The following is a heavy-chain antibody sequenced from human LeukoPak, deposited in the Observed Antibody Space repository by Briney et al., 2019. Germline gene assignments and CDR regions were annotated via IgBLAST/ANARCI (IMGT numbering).Heavy chain of an antibody. CDR1: GGSISSYY. V-gene: IGHV4-59*01. CDR2: IYYSGST. CDR3: ARDLGSPEYFQH. Sequence: PSETLSLTCTVSGGSISSYYCSWIRQPPGKGLEWIGYIYYSGSTNYNPSLKSRVTVSVDTSKNQFSLKLSSVTAADTAVYYCARDLGSPEYFQHWGQGTLVTVSS. J-gene: IGHJ1*01. D-gene: IGHD6-19*01.